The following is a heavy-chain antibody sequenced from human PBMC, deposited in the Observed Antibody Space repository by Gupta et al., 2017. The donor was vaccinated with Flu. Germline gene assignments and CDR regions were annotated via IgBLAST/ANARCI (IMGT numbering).Heavy chain of an antibody. V-gene: IGHV2-26*01. J-gene: IGHJ5*02. Sequence: SNARIGVSWFRQPPGKSLEWLAHIFSNDEKSYSTSLKSRLTISKDTSKSQVVLTMTNKDPVDTATYYCAQIQGGRCLEWGRFDAWGQGTMVTVSS. CDR1: SNARIG. D-gene: IGHD3-3*01. CDR3: AQIQGGRCLEWGRFDA. CDR2: IFSNDEK.